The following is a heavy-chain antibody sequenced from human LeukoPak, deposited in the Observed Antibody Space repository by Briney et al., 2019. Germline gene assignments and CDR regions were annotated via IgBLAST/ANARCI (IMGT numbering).Heavy chain of an antibody. V-gene: IGHV1-8*01. D-gene: IGHD3-22*01. CDR1: GFTFSAYD. Sequence: GASVKVSCKASGFTFSAYDINWVRQAPGQGLEWMGWMNPTSGNTGFAQKFQGRVTMTRDTSINTAYMELSNLRSEDTAVYYCARVSQTPAYYYTSGYYYHGYWGQGIRVTVSS. J-gene: IGHJ4*02. CDR3: ARVSQTPAYYYTSGYYYHGY. CDR2: MNPTSGNT.